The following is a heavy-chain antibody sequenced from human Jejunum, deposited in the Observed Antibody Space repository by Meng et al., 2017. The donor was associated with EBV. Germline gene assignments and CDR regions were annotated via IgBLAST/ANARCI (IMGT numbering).Heavy chain of an antibody. V-gene: IGHV3-23*01. J-gene: IGHJ4*02. CDR1: GFTFSSSA. Sequence: EVQRLESGGGLVQPGGSLILSCAASGFTFSSSAMSWVRQAPGKGLEWVSVITGSSGTTYYADSVKGRFTISRDTSKNTLYLQMNGLRAEDTAIYYCAKLTNYWGQGTLVTVPS. CDR2: ITGSSGTT. CDR3: AKLTNY. D-gene: IGHD1-1*01.